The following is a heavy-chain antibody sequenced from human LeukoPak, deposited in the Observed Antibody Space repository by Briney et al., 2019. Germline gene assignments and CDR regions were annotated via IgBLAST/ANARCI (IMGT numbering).Heavy chain of an antibody. CDR3: ARDQAARTYYYYGMDV. J-gene: IGHJ6*02. V-gene: IGHV3-43*01. Sequence: PGGSLRLSCAASGFTFDDYTMHWVRQAPGKGLEWVSLISWDGGSTYYADSVKGRFTISRDNSKNSLYLQMNSLRTEDTALYYCARDQAARTYYYYGMDVWGQGTTVTVSS. D-gene: IGHD2-15*01. CDR2: ISWDGGST. CDR1: GFTFDDYT.